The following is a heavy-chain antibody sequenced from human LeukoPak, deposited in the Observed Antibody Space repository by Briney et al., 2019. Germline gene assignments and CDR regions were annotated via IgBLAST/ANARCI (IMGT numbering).Heavy chain of an antibody. V-gene: IGHV3-48*03. J-gene: IGHJ4*02. CDR1: GFTSSSYE. CDR3: ASQDSSSWTYYFDY. D-gene: IGHD6-13*01. CDR2: ISSSGSTI. Sequence: SGGSLRLSCAASGFTSSSYEMNWVRQAPGKGLEWVSYISSSGSTIYYADSVKGRFTISRDNAKNSLYLQMNSLRAEDTAVYYCASQDSSSWTYYFDYWGQGTLVTVSS.